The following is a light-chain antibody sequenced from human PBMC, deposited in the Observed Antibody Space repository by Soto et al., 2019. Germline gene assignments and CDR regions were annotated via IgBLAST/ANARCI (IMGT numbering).Light chain of an antibody. CDR3: QQSYSTPRT. Sequence: DIQMSQSPSTLSASVGDRGTIACWASQNMERYMAWYQQKPGRAPSLIIYDASSLERGVPSRFSGSGSGTDFTLTISSLHPEDSATYYCQQSYSTPRTFGQGTKVDIK. CDR2: DAS. CDR1: QNMERY. V-gene: IGKV1-39*01. J-gene: IGKJ1*01.